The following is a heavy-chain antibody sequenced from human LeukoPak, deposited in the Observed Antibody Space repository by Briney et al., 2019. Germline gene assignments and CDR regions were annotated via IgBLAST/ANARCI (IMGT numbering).Heavy chain of an antibody. V-gene: IGHV1-18*01. J-gene: IGHJ4*02. Sequence: ASVKVSSKASCYTFTSYGISWVRQATGQGLEWMVWISAYNGNTNYAQKLQGRVTMATDTSTSTAYMELRSLRSDDTAVYYCASSFPAAYHYWGQGTLVTVSS. CDR2: ISAYNGNT. CDR3: ASSFPAAYHY. D-gene: IGHD2-2*01. CDR1: CYTFTSYG.